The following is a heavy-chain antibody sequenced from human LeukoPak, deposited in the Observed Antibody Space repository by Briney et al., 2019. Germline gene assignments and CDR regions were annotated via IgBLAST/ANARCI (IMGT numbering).Heavy chain of an antibody. CDR1: GFTFSSYA. CDR2: ISGSGGST. CDR3: ACIAAASNWFDP. V-gene: IGHV3-23*01. D-gene: IGHD6-13*01. J-gene: IGHJ5*02. Sequence: GGSLRLSCAASGFTFSSYAMSWVRQAPGKGLEWVSAISGSGGSTYYADSVKSRFTISRDNSKNTLYLQMNSLRAEDTAVYYCACIAAASNWFDPWGQGTLVTVSS.